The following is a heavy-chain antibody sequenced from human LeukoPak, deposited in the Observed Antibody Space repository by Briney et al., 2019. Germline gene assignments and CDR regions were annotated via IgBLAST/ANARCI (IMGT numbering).Heavy chain of an antibody. V-gene: IGHV4-59*01. CDR3: ARVYYSNSYDYWYFDL. Sequence: GSLRLSCAASGFTFSSYGMHWIRQPPGKGLEWIAYIYYSGTTNYNPSLKSRVTISVDTSKNQFSLKLSSVTAADTAVYYCARVYYSNSYDYWYFDLWGRGTLVTVSS. J-gene: IGHJ2*01. CDR1: GFTFSSYG. CDR2: IYYSGTT. D-gene: IGHD6-13*01.